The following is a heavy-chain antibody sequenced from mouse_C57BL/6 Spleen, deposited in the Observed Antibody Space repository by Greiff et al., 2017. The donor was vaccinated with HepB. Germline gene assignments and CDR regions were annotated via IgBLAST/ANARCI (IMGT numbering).Heavy chain of an antibody. Sequence: VQLQESGPGLVAPSQSLSITCTVSGFSLTSYGVDWVRQSPGKGLEWLGVIWGVGSTTYNSALKSRLSISKDTSTSQVFLKMNSLQTDDTAMYYCARNWDRDAMDYWGQGTSVTVSS. J-gene: IGHJ4*01. CDR3: ARNWDRDAMDY. CDR2: IWGVGST. CDR1: GFSLTSYG. V-gene: IGHV2-6*01. D-gene: IGHD4-1*01.